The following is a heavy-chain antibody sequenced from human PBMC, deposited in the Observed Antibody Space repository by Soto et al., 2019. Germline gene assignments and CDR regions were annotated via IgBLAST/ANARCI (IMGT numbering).Heavy chain of an antibody. D-gene: IGHD2-2*01. J-gene: IGHJ5*02. CDR2: ISAYNGNT. Sequence: GASVKVSCKASGYTFTSYGISWVRQSTGQGLEWMGWISAYNGNTNYAQKLQGRVTMTTDTSTSTAYTELRSLRSDDTAVYYCARDQVVVRPNLPVSAPRGKGTLDPVS. CDR1: GYTFTSYG. V-gene: IGHV1-18*01. CDR3: ARDQVVVRPNLPVSAP.